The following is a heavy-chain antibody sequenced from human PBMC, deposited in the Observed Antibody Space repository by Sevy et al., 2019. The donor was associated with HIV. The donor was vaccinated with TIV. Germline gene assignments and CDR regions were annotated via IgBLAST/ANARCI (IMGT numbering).Heavy chain of an antibody. V-gene: IGHV3-7*01. D-gene: IGHD3-22*01. CDR3: ARAQQITMLVVIGGLYFDF. J-gene: IGHJ4*02. CDR1: GFTFSSNW. CDR2: VKQDMSEK. Sequence: LRLSCATSGFTFSSNWMTWVRQAPGKGLEWVANVKQDMSEKYYADSVKGRFTISRDNAKNSLYLEMNSLRAEDTAVYYCARAQQITMLVVIGGLYFDFWGQGTLVTVSS.